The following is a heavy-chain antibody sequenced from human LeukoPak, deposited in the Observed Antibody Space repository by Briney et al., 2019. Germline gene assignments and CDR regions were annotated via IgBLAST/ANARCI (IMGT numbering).Heavy chain of an antibody. CDR3: AKGEGIWYYGMDV. D-gene: IGHD2/OR15-2a*01. CDR1: GFTFSGYG. CDR2: ISYDGSNK. V-gene: IGHV3-30*18. Sequence: PGRSLRLSCAASGFTFSGYGMHWVRQAPGKGLEWVAVISYDGSNKYYADSVKGRFTISRDNSKNTLYLQMNSLRAEDTAVYYCAKGEGIWYYGMDVWGQGTTVTVSS. J-gene: IGHJ6*02.